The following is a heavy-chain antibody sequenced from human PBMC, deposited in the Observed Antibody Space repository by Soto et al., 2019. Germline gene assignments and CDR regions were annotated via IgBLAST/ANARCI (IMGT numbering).Heavy chain of an antibody. J-gene: IGHJ4*02. D-gene: IGHD6-13*01. V-gene: IGHV4-59*01. CDR2: IYYSGST. CDR3: ARKISSSWYPTFDY. Sequence: PSETLSLTCTASGGSISSYYWSWIRQPPGKGLEWIGYIYYSGSTNYNPSLKSRVTISVDTSKNQFSLKLSSVTAADTAVYYCARKISSSWYPTFDYWGQGTLVTAPQ. CDR1: GGSISSYY.